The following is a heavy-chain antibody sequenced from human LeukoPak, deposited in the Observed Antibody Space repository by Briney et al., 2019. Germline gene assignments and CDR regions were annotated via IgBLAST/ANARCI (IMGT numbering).Heavy chain of an antibody. Sequence: GGSLRLSCAASGFTFDDYAMHWVRQAPGKGLEWVSGISWNSGSIGYADSVKGRFTISRDNAKNSLYLQMNSLRAEDTALYYCAKAASVSGNFDYWGQGTLVTVSS. D-gene: IGHD6-19*01. V-gene: IGHV3-9*01. CDR1: GFTFDDYA. CDR2: ISWNSGSI. CDR3: AKAASVSGNFDY. J-gene: IGHJ4*02.